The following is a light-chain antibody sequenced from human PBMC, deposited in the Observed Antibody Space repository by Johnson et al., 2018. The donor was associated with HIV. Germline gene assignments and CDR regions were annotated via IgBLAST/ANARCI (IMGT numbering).Light chain of an antibody. CDR1: SSNIGNNY. V-gene: IGLV1-51*02. CDR2: ENN. Sequence: QSVLTQPPSVSAAPGQKVTISCSGSSSNIGNNYVSWYQQLPGTAPKLLIYENNKRPSGIPDRFSGSKSGTSATLGITGLQTGDEAYYYCGTWDSSLGAYYVFGTGTKVTVL. CDR3: GTWDSSLGAYYV. J-gene: IGLJ1*01.